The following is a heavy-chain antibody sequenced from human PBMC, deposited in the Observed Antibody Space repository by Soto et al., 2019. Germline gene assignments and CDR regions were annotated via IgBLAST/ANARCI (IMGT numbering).Heavy chain of an antibody. Sequence: SETLSLTCAVYGGSFSGYYWSWIRQPPGKGLEWIGEINHSGSTNYNPSLKSRVTISVDTSKNQFSLKLSSVTAADTAVYYCARGRGGWGRSRSYFDYWGQGTLVTVSS. CDR2: INHSGST. D-gene: IGHD3-16*01. V-gene: IGHV4-34*01. CDR3: ARGRGGWGRSRSYFDY. J-gene: IGHJ4*02. CDR1: GGSFSGYY.